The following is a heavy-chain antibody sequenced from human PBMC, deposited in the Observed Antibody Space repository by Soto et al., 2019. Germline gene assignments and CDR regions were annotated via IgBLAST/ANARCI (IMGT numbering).Heavy chain of an antibody. D-gene: IGHD6-19*01. CDR2: IYYSGST. CDR1: GGSISSGGYY. Sequence: TLSLTCTVSGGSISSGGYYWSWIRQHPGKGLEWIGYIYYSGSTYYNPSLKSRVTISVDTSKNQFSLKLSSVTAADTAVYYCARDSSGWYSTFDYWGQGTLVTSPQ. J-gene: IGHJ4*02. CDR3: ARDSSGWYSTFDY. V-gene: IGHV4-31*03.